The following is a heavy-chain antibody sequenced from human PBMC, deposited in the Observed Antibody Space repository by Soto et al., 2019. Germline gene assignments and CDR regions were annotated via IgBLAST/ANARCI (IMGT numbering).Heavy chain of an antibody. J-gene: IGHJ6*02. D-gene: IGHD2-2*02. V-gene: IGHV3-21*01. CDR1: GFTFSSYS. Sequence: XGSLRLYCAASGFTFSSYSMNWVRQAPGKGLEWVSSISSSSSYIYYTDSVKGRFTISRDNAKNSLYLQMNSLRAEDTAVYYCARDPCSSTSCYTGWYYYYGMDVWGQGTTVTVSS. CDR2: ISSSSSYI. CDR3: ARDPCSSTSCYTGWYYYYGMDV.